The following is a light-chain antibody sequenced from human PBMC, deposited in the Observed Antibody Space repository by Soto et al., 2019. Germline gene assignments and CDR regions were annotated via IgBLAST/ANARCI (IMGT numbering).Light chain of an antibody. Sequence: QSVLTQPPSVSGAPGQRITISCTGSSSNIGAGYEVHWYQQFPGTAPRLLIYGNNNRPSGVPDRFSGSKSGTSASLAITGLQAEDEADYYCQSYDSSLSVLYVFGTGTKVTVL. V-gene: IGLV1-40*01. CDR3: QSYDSSLSVLYV. J-gene: IGLJ1*01. CDR2: GNN. CDR1: SSNIGAGYE.